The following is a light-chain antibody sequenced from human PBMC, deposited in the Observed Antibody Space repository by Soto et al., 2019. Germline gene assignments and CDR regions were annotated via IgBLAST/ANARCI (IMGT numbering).Light chain of an antibody. J-gene: IGKJ1*01. CDR2: AAS. Sequence: EIVLTQSPGTLSLSPGERSTLSCRASQSVSSYYLAWYQQKPGQAPRLLSYAASSRAAGIPDRFSGGGSGTDFTLTLSRLDPADCAVYSCQQCGRSPWTFGQGTKVEIK. CDR1: QSVSSYY. V-gene: IGKV3-20*01. CDR3: QQCGRSPWT.